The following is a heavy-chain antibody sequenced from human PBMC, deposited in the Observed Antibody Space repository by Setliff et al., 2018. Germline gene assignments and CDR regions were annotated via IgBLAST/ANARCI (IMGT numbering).Heavy chain of an antibody. CDR3: RYWSGYYNNDY. CDR2: INHSGST. CDR1: GRSFTNYY. D-gene: IGHD3-3*01. V-gene: IGHV4-34*01. Sequence: SETLSLTCTVYGRSFTNYYWGWIRQSPGKGLEWIGEINHSGSTNYNPSLKSRLTISVDASTNQFSLKLYSVTAADTAVYYCRYWSGYYNNDYWGQGTLVTVSS. J-gene: IGHJ4*02.